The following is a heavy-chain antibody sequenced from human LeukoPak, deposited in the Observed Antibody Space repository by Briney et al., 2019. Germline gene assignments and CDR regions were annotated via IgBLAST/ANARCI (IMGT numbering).Heavy chain of an antibody. CDR3: ARGDSTSLSGPGCSDP. V-gene: IGHV3-11*04. CDR1: GFTLSDYY. D-gene: IGHD2-2*01. Sequence: GGSLRLSCAASGFTLSDYYMSWIRQAPGKGLEWVSYISSSGSTIYYADSVKGRFTISRDNAKNSLYLQMNSLRAEDTAVYYCARGDSTSLSGPGCSDPWGQGTLVTVSS. CDR2: ISSSGSTI. J-gene: IGHJ5*02.